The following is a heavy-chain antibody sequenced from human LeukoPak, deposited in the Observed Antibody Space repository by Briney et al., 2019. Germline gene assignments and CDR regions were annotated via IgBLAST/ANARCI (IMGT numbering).Heavy chain of an antibody. CDR3: ARVNPELLWFGELSS. CDR1: GFTFSSYS. Sequence: GGSLRLSCAASGFTFSSYSMNWVRQAPGKGLEWVSSITSSSSYMYSADSVKGRFTISRDNAKNSLYLQMNSLRAEDTAVYYCARVNPELLWFGELSSWGQGTLVTVSS. J-gene: IGHJ5*02. CDR2: ITSSSSYM. D-gene: IGHD3-10*01. V-gene: IGHV3-21*01.